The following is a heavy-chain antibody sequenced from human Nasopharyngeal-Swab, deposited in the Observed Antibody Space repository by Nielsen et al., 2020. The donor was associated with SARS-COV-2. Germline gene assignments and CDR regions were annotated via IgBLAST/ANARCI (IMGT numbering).Heavy chain of an antibody. J-gene: IGHJ6*02. Sequence: GGSLRLSCAASGFTVSSNYMSWVRQAPGQGLEWVSVIYSCGSTYYADSVKGRFTISRDNSKNTLYLQMNSLRAEDTAVYYCARSSSSSVVYGMDVWGQGTTVTVSS. D-gene: IGHD6-6*01. V-gene: IGHV3-66*01. CDR1: GFTVSSNY. CDR3: ARSSSSSVVYGMDV. CDR2: IYSCGST.